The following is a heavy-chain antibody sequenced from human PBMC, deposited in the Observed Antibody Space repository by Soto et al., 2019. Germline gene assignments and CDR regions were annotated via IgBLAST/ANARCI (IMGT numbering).Heavy chain of an antibody. CDR2: INPSGGST. CDR1: GYTFTSYH. CDR3: ARDDSSGYYYY. J-gene: IGHJ4*02. V-gene: IGHV1-46*01. Sequence: ASVKVSCKASGYTFTSYHMHWVRQAPGQGLEWMGIINPSGGSTSYAQKFQGRVTMTRDTSTSTVYMELSSLRSEDTAVYCCARDDSSGYYYYWGQGTLVTVSS. D-gene: IGHD3-22*01.